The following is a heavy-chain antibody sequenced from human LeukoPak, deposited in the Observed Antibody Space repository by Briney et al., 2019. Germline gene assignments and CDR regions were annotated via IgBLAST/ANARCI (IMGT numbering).Heavy chain of an antibody. CDR2: FDPEDGET. D-gene: IGHD3-16*02. CDR3: ATGSLRLGEFSLGY. CDR1: GYTLTELS. Sequence: ASVRLSCKVSGYTLTELSMHWVRQAPGKGLEWMGGFDPEDGETVYAQRFQGRVTMTEDTSTDTAYMELSSLRSEDTAVYYCATGSLRLGEFSLGYWGQGTLVPVSS. V-gene: IGHV1-24*01. J-gene: IGHJ1*01.